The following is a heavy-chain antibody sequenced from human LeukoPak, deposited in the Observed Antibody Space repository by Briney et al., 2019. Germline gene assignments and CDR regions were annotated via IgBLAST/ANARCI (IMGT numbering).Heavy chain of an antibody. CDR3: ARGLGITMVRGVAHYFDY. CDR2: IYHSGST. D-gene: IGHD3-10*01. CDR1: GGSISSGGYS. V-gene: IGHV4-30-2*01. Sequence: SETLSLTCAVSGGSISSGGYSWSWIRQPPGKGLEGIGNIYHSGSTYYNPSLKSRVTISVDRSKNQFSLKLSSVTAADTAVYYCARGLGITMVRGVAHYFDYWGQGTLVTVSS. J-gene: IGHJ4*02.